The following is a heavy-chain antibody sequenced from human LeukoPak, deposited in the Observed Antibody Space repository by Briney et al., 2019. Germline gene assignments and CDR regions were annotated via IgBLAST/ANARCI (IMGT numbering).Heavy chain of an antibody. J-gene: IGHJ4*02. V-gene: IGHV3-7*05. CDR2: IKQDGSDK. CDR3: ARTGRNLDY. Sequence: QPGGSLRLSFAASGXTFSSYSMSWVRQAPGKGLEWVANIKQDGSDKYYVDSVRGRFTISRDNAKNSLYLQMDSLRAEDTAVHYCARTGRNLDYWGQGTPVTVSS. CDR1: GXTFSSYS. D-gene: IGHD3-10*01.